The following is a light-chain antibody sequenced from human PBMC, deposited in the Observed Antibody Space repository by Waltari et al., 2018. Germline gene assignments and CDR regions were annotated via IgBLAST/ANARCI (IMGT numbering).Light chain of an antibody. CDR2: DAS. J-gene: IGKJ1*01. CDR1: QSVGRY. V-gene: IGKV3-20*01. CDR3: QKYVNLPAT. Sequence: SCRASQSVGRYLVWYQQKPGQAPGLLIYDASTRATGIPDRFSGSGSGTDFSLTISRLEPEDFAVYYCQKYVNLPATFGQGTKVEIK.